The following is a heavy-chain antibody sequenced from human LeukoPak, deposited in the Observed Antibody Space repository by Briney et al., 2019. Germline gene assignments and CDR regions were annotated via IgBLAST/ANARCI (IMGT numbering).Heavy chain of an antibody. J-gene: IGHJ5*02. CDR3: ARDRNYDSDWFDP. CDR1: GYTFTGDY. D-gene: IGHD3-22*01. Sequence: ASVKVSCKASGYTFTGDYMQWVRQAPGQGLECMGRINPNSGGTNYAQKFQGSVTMTRDTSISTAYMELSRLRSDDTAVYYCARDRNYDSDWFDPWGQGTLVTVSS. CDR2: INPNSGGT. V-gene: IGHV1-2*06.